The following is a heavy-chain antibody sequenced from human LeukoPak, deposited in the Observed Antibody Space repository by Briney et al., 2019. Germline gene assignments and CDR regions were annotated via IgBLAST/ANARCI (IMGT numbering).Heavy chain of an antibody. CDR2: INHSGST. CDR3: ARERHYYYYMDV. J-gene: IGHJ6*03. CDR1: GGSFSGYY. V-gene: IGHV4-34*01. Sequence: PSETLSLTCAVYGGSFSGYYWSWIRQPPGKGLEWIGEINHSGSTSYNPSLKSRVTISVDTSKNQFSLKLSSVTAADTAVYYCARERHYYYYMDVWGKGTTVTVSS.